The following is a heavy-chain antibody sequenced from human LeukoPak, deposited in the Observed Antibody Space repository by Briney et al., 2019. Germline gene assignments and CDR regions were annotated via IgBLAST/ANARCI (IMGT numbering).Heavy chain of an antibody. V-gene: IGHV3-9*01. J-gene: IGHJ5*02. CDR3: AKASRYSSSSRFDP. Sequence: GGSLRLSCAASGFTFDDYAMHWVRQAPGKGLEWVSGISWNSGSIGYADSVKGRFTISRDNAKNSLYLQMNSLRAEDTALYYCAKASRYSSSSRFDPWGQGTLVTVSS. CDR2: ISWNSGSI. D-gene: IGHD6-13*01. CDR1: GFTFDDYA.